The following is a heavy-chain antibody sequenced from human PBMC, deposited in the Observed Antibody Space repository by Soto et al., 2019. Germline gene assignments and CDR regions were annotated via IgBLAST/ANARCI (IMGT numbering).Heavy chain of an antibody. Sequence: EVQLVASGGGLVQPGGSLRLSCAASGFTVSSYFMHWVRQAPGKGLVWVSRINSDGSSTSFADSVKGRFTISRDNAKNTLYLQMNSLRAEDTAVYYCARVNYGDYGGVYDYWGQGTLVTVSS. CDR1: GFTVSSYF. V-gene: IGHV3-74*01. CDR2: INSDGSST. D-gene: IGHD4-17*01. J-gene: IGHJ4*02. CDR3: ARVNYGDYGGVYDY.